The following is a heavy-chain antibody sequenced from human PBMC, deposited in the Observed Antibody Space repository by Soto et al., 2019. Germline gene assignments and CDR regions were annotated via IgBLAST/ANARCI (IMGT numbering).Heavy chain of an antibody. J-gene: IGHJ4*02. CDR3: ESLRDGYTGVPFDY. CDR1: GGTFSSYA. D-gene: IGHD5-18*01. Sequence: QVQLVQSGAEVKKPGSSVKVSCKASGGTFSSYAISWGRQAPGQGLEWMGGSTLISGTANYAQKFEGRVTSTEDKCTSTAYMELSSRRSDDTDVYYCESLRDGYTGVPFDYWGQGTLVTVSS. V-gene: IGHV1-69*14. CDR2: STLISGTA.